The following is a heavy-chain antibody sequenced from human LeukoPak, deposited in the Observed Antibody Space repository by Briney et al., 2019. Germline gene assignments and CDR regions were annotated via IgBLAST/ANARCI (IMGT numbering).Heavy chain of an antibody. CDR3: ARHYFNWFDP. CDR1: GGSISSYY. Sequence: PSETLSLTCTVSGGSISSYYWSWIRQPPGKGLEWIGYIYYSGSTNYNPSLKSRVTISVDTSKNQFSLKLSSATAADTAVYYCARHYFNWFDPWGQGTLVTVSS. D-gene: IGHD2/OR15-2a*01. CDR2: IYYSGST. V-gene: IGHV4-59*08. J-gene: IGHJ5*02.